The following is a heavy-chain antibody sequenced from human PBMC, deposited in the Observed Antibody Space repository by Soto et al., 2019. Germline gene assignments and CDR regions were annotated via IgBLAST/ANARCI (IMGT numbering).Heavy chain of an antibody. CDR3: AWEYVNAAFHI. D-gene: IGHD3-10*02. J-gene: IGHJ6*02. V-gene: IGHV4-59*01. CDR1: GASISRYN. CDR2: LYYSGSI. Sequence: PWETLSLTCTVSGASISRYNWAWILRPPGKGPEWLGYLYYSGSIDYNPSLKSRVTITVDPSRNQFSLKLRSVTSADTAVYYCAWEYVNAAFHIWGQGTTVTVSS.